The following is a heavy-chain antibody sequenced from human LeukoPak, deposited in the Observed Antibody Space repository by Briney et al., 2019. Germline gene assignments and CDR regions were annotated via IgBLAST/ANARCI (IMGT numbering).Heavy chain of an antibody. CDR2: INHSGST. V-gene: IGHV4-34*01. Sequence: SETLSLTCAVYGGSFSGYYWSWIRQPPGKGLEWIGEINHSGSTNYNQSLKSRVTISVDTSKNQFSLQLSSVTAADTAVYYCASRCSGGSCYSKDYWGERNLVTVSS. CDR1: GGSFSGYY. CDR3: ASRCSGGSCYSKDY. D-gene: IGHD2-15*01. J-gene: IGHJ4*02.